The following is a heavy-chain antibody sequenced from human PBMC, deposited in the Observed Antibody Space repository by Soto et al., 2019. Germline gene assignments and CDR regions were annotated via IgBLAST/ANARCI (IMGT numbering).Heavy chain of an antibody. CDR1: GFTFSGSA. J-gene: IGHJ3*02. CDR3: TRLVRGANAFDI. V-gene: IGHV3-73*01. CDR2: IRSKANSYAT. D-gene: IGHD3-10*01. Sequence: PGGSLRLSCAASGFTFSGSAMHWVRQASGKGLEWVGRIRSKANSYATAYAASVKGRFTISRDDSKNTAYLQMNSLKTEDTAVYYCTRLVRGANAFDIWGHGTMVTVSS.